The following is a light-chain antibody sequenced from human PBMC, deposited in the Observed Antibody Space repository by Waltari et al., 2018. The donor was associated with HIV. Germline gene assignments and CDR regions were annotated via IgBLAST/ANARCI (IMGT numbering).Light chain of an antibody. CDR2: AVS. CDR3: QQSYTTPRT. Sequence: DIQMTQSPSSLSASVGDRVIITCRASQSIRNYLIWYQQKEGKAPKLLISAVSSLQSGVPSRFSGSGSGTDFALTISSLQPEDFATYYCQQSYTTPRTFGRGTKVEIK. J-gene: IGKJ1*01. V-gene: IGKV1-39*01. CDR1: QSIRNY.